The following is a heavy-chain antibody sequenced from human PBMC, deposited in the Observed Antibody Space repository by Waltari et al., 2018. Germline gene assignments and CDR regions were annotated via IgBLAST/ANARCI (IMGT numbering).Heavy chain of an antibody. CDR1: GRTFSSYA. Sequence: QVQLVQSGAEVKKPGSSVKVSCKASGRTFSSYANSWVRQAAGQGREWMGGIIPIFGTANYAEKFQGRVTITTDESTSTAYMELSSLRSEDTAVYYCARDPSGYDYYYYYGMDVWGQGTTVTVSS. D-gene: IGHD5-12*01. CDR2: IIPIFGTA. J-gene: IGHJ6*02. V-gene: IGHV1-69*05. CDR3: ARDPSGYDYYYYYGMDV.